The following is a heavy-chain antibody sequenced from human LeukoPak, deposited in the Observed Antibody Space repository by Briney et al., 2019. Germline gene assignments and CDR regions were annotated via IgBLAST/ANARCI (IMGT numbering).Heavy chain of an antibody. CDR1: GYTFTGYY. CDR3: ARDEDGSGSYSWFDP. J-gene: IGHJ5*02. Sequence: ASVKVSCKASGYTFTGYYMHWVRQAPGRGLEWMGWINPNSGGTNYAQKFQGRVTMTRDTSISTVYMELSRLRSDDTAVYYCARDEDGSGSYSWFDPWGQGTLVTVSS. D-gene: IGHD3-10*01. V-gene: IGHV1-2*02. CDR2: INPNSGGT.